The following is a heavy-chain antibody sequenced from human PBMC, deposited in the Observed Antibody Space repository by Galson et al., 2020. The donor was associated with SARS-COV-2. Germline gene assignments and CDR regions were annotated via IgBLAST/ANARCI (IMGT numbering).Heavy chain of an antibody. CDR1: GGSVSSGSYY. J-gene: IGHJ6*02. Sequence: SETLSLTCTVSGGSVSSGSYYWSWIRQPPGKGLEWIGYIYYSGSTNYNPSLKSRVTISVDTSKNQFSLKLSSVTAADTAVYYCARDILTGSTPEDYYGMDVWGQGTTVTVSS. D-gene: IGHD3-9*01. CDR2: IYYSGST. V-gene: IGHV4-61*01. CDR3: ARDILTGSTPEDYYGMDV.